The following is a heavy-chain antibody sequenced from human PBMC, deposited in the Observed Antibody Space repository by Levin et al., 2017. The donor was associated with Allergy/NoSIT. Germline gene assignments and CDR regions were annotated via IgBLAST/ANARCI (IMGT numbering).Heavy chain of an antibody. CDR2: VFYSGGT. D-gene: IGHD2-15*01. J-gene: IGHJ5*02. CDR3: ARSRVVDPFDP. CDR1: GGSISSNSYH. Sequence: SETLSLTCTVSGGSISSNSYHWGWIRQPPGKGLEWIGSVFYSGGTYYNPSLKSRVIISVDSSRNQFSLQVSSVTAADTAVYYCARSRVVDPFDPWGQVTLVTVSS. V-gene: IGHV4-39*07.